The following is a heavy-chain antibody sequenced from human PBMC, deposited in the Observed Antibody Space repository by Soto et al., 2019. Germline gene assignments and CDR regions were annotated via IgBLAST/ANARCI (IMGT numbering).Heavy chain of an antibody. D-gene: IGHD1-26*01. V-gene: IGHV3-11*05. Sequence: QVQLVESGGGLVKPGGSLRLSCVASGFTFSDYYMTWIRQAPGKGLDWVSYISSTSSHTNYADAVKGRFTISRDNARNSLYLQMNSLRAEDTAIYYCVRGTGSCGDRGWGQGTLVAVSS. J-gene: IGHJ1*01. CDR2: ISSTSSHT. CDR1: GFTFSDYY. CDR3: VRGTGSCGDRG.